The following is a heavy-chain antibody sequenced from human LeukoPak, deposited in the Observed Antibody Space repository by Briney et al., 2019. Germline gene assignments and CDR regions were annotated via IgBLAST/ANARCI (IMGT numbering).Heavy chain of an antibody. CDR1: GGSFSGYY. CDR2: INHSGST. Sequence: SETLSLTCAVYGGSFSGYYWSWIRQPPGKGLEWIGEINHSGSTNYNPTLKSRVTISADTSKNQFSLKLSSVTAADTAVYYCARGSIMITFGGVVVIRNNWFDPWGQGTLVTVSS. D-gene: IGHD3-16*02. V-gene: IGHV4-34*01. J-gene: IGHJ5*02. CDR3: ARGSIMITFGGVVVIRNNWFDP.